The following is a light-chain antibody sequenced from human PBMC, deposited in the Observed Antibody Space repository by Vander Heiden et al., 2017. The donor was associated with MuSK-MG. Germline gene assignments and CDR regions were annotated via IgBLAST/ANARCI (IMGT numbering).Light chain of an antibody. CDR3: QQYNSYSQT. V-gene: IGKV1-5*03. CDR1: QSISSW. J-gene: IGKJ1*01. Sequence: DIQMTQSPSTLSASVGDRVTITCRASQSISSWLAWYQQKPGKAPKLLIYKASSLESGVPSRFSGSGSGTEFTLTISSLQPDDFATYYCQQYNSYSQTFSQGTKVEIK. CDR2: KAS.